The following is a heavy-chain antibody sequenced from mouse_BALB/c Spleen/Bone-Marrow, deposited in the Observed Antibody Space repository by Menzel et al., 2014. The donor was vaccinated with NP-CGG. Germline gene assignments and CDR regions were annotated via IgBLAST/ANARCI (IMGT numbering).Heavy chain of an antibody. Sequence: QVHVKQSGAELVRPGSPVKISCKASGYAFSIYWMNWVKQRPGQGLEWIGQIYPGDDDTDYNGKFKGKATLTADRSSSTAYMQLNSLTSEDTAVYFCARGGISTDYWGQGTTLTVSS. CDR2: IYPGDDDT. CDR1: GYAFSIYW. V-gene: IGHV1-80*01. CDR3: ARGGISTDY. J-gene: IGHJ2*01.